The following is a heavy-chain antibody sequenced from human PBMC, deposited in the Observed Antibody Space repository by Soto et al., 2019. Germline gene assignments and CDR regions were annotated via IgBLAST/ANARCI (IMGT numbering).Heavy chain of an antibody. CDR3: ARQRTTVVTQAYLDH. V-gene: IGHV4-39*01. D-gene: IGHD2-21*02. J-gene: IGHJ4*02. Sequence: SEPLSLTNIVSGESISSSSYYWGWIRQPPGKGLEWIGSIYYSGRTYYNPSFKSRVTISIDTSKNQFSLKRSSVTATDTAVYYCARQRTTVVTQAYLDHWRQGALDTVSS. CDR1: GESISSSSYY. CDR2: IYYSGRT.